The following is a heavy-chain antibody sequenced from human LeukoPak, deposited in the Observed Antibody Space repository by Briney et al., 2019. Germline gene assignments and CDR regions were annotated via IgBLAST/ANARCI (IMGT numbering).Heavy chain of an antibody. V-gene: IGHV3-23*01. J-gene: IGHJ4*02. CDR3: AKLAATRLSPFDY. CDR2: ISGSGGST. CDR1: GFTFSNYA. D-gene: IGHD2-15*01. Sequence: PGGSLRLSRAASGFTFSNYAMNWVRQAPGKGLEWVSAISGSGGSTYYADSVKGRFTISRDNSKNTLYLQMNSLRAEDTAVYYCAKLAATRLSPFDYWGQGTLVTVSS.